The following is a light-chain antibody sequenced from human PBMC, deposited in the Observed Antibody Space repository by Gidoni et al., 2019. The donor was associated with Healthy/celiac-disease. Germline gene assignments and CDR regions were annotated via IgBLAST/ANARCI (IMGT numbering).Light chain of an antibody. V-gene: IGLV1-47*01. CDR2: RNN. CDR3: AAWDDSLSGRV. CDR1: SSNIGSNY. J-gene: IGLJ2*01. Sequence: QSVLTQQPSASGTPGQRVTISCSGSSSNIGSNYVYWYQQRPGTAPKLLIYRNNQRPSGVPDRFSGSKSGTSASLAISGLRSEDEADYYCAAWDDSLSGRVFGGGTKLTVL.